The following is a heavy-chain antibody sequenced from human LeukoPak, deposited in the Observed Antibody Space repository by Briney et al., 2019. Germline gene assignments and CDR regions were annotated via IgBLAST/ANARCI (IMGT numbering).Heavy chain of an antibody. J-gene: IGHJ4*02. CDR3: ARESHNSYPDY. CDR1: GGSISSGGYY. V-gene: IGHV4-61*08. D-gene: IGHD5-24*01. CDR2: IYYSGST. Sequence: PSETLSLTCTVSGGSISSGGYYWSWIRQHPGKGLEWIGYIYYSGSTYYNPSLKSRVTISVDTSKNQFSLKLSSVTAADTAVYYCARESHNSYPDYWGQGTLVTVSS.